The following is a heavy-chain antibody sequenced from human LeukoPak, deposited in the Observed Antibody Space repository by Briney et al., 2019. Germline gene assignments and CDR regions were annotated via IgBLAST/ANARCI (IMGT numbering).Heavy chain of an antibody. V-gene: IGHV4-34*01. D-gene: IGHD3-9*01. Sequence: SETLSLTCAVYGGSFSGYYWSWIRQPPGKGLEWTGEINHSGSTNYNPSLKSRVTISVDTSKNQFSLKLSSVAAADTAVYYCARADYDILTGYSPFDYWGQGTLVTVSS. CDR3: ARADYDILTGYSPFDY. CDR2: INHSGST. J-gene: IGHJ4*02. CDR1: GGSFSGYY.